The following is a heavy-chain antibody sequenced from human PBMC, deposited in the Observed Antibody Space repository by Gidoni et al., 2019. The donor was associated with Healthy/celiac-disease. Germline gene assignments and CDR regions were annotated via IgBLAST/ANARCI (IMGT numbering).Heavy chain of an antibody. CDR3: ARGPGGQYFDY. D-gene: IGHD3-10*01. V-gene: IGHV4-39*01. Sequence: QLQLQESGPGLVKPSETLSLTCPVSGGSIRSSSYYWGWIRQPPGKGLEWIGSLYYSGRTYYNPSLQSRVTISVDTSKNQFSLKLSSVTAADTAVYYCARGPGGQYFDYWGQGTLVTVSS. CDR2: LYYSGRT. CDR1: GGSIRSSSYY. J-gene: IGHJ4*02.